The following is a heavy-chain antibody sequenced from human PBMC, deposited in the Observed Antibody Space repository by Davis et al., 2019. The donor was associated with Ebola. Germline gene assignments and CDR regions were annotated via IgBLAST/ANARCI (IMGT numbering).Heavy chain of an antibody. D-gene: IGHD2-8*02. Sequence: PGGSLRLSCTVSSGSINNHYWGWIRQPPGKGLEWVGFISYIGNTNSNPSLKSRVTISVDTSKNQFSLKLNSVTAADTAVYYCARDTRPLGTDSYDDTFDSWSQGTMVTVSS. CDR1: SGSINNHY. J-gene: IGHJ3*02. CDR2: ISYIGNT. V-gene: IGHV4-59*11. CDR3: ARDTRPLGTDSYDDTFDS.